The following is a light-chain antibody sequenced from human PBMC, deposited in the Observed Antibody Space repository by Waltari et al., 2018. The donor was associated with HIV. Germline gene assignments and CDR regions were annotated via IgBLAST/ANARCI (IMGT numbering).Light chain of an antibody. Sequence: QSVLTQPPSVSAAPGQKVTISCPRSSSNLRNDYVSCYQHVPGAAPRLLIYDNSKRPSGIPDRFSGSESGTSATLAITGLQTGDEADYYCGTWDRTLGGGVFGGGTKLTVL. CDR1: SSNLRNDY. CDR2: DNS. J-gene: IGLJ3*02. V-gene: IGLV1-51*01. CDR3: GTWDRTLGGGV.